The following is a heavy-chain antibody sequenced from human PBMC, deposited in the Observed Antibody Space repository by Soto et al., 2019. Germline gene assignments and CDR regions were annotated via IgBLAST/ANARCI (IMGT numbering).Heavy chain of an antibody. V-gene: IGHV3-33*01. CDR3: ARNITMVRGGADY. J-gene: IGHJ4*02. CDR1: GFTFSSYG. CDR2: IWSDGSNT. D-gene: IGHD3-10*01. Sequence: QVQLVESGGGVVQPGRSLRLSCAASGFTFSSYGMHWVRQAPGKGLEWVAVIWSDGSNTYYADSVKGRFTISRDNSTNTLYLQMNSLRAEDTAVYYCARNITMVRGGADYWGQGTLVTVSS.